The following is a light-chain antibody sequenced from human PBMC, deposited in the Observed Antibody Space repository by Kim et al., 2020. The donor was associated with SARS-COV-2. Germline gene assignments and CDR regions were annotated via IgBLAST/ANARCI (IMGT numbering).Light chain of an antibody. J-gene: IGLJ1*01. CDR1: SSDVGAYNY. CDR2: EVN. V-gene: IGLV2-8*01. CDR3: SSFTGSKIV. Sequence: QSVLTQPPSASGSPGQSVTISCTGSSSDVGAYNYVSWYQQHPGEAPKLMIYEVNKRPSGVPVRFSGSKSGSTASLTVSGLQAEDEADYYCSSFTGSKIVFGTGTKVTVL.